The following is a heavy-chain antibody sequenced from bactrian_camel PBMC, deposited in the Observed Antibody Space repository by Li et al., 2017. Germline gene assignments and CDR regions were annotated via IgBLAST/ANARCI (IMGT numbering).Heavy chain of an antibody. D-gene: IGHD2*01. CDR1: GFTFSTYF. Sequence: VQLVESGGGLVQPGGSLRLSCVASGFTFSTYFMGWVRQAPGKGLEWLSSVYGGTGSPYYTDSVMGRFTISKDNAKNTVYLQMNSLKSEDTALYYCAAAKARGYYSAGYYHFDYWGQGTQVTVS. V-gene: IGHV3-2*01. CDR3: AAAKARGYYSAGYYHFDY. J-gene: IGHJ4*01. CDR2: VYGGTGSP.